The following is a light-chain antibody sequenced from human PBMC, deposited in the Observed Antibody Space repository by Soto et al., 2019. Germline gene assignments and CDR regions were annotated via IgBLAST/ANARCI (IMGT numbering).Light chain of an antibody. CDR3: SSYAGSNNYV. CDR1: SSDVGDYNY. V-gene: IGLV2-8*01. Sequence: QSALTQPPSASGSPGQSVTISCTGTSSDVGDYNYVSWYQQHPGKAPKLMIYEVSKRPSGVPDRFSGSKSGNTASLTVSGLQAADEADYYCSSYAGSNNYVFGTGTKLTVL. J-gene: IGLJ1*01. CDR2: EVS.